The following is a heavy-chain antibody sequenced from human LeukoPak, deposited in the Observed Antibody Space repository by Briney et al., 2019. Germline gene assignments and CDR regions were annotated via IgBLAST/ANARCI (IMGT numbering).Heavy chain of an antibody. CDR1: GFTSSDYY. CDR2: INSSGYMI. V-gene: IGHV3-11*01. Sequence: GSLRLSCAASGFTSSDYYMSWIRQAPGKGLEWVSYINSSGYMIYYADSVRGRFTISRDNSKNTLYLQMNSLRAEDTAVYYCARDRVVVPAAIWYFDLWGRGTLVTVSS. CDR3: ARDRVVVPAAIWYFDL. J-gene: IGHJ2*01. D-gene: IGHD2-2*01.